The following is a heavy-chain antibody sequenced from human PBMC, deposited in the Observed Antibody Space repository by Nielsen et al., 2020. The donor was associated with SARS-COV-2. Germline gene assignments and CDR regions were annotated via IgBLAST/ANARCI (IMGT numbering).Heavy chain of an antibody. J-gene: IGHJ4*02. CDR2: IVPSSDTT. CDR3: ARTEG. Sequence: SVKVSCKASGGSFNASSWVRQTPGQGLEWMGGIVPSSDTTTYAQKFQGRVTITADKSRRIVYMEMRSLRSDDTGVYYCARTEGWGQGTLVTVS. V-gene: IGHV1-69*06. CDR1: GGSFNA.